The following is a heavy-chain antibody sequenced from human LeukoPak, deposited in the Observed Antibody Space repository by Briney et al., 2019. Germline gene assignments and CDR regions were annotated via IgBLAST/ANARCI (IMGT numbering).Heavy chain of an antibody. Sequence: PSETLSLTCTVSGGSISSSSYYWGWIRQPPGKGLEWIGSIYYSGSTYYNPSLKSRVTISVDTSKNQFSLKLSSVTAADTAVYYCARLPINFDWLPHWGQGTLVTVSS. CDR3: ARLPINFDWLPH. CDR1: GGSISSSSYY. D-gene: IGHD3-9*01. V-gene: IGHV4-39*01. J-gene: IGHJ4*02. CDR2: IYYSGST.